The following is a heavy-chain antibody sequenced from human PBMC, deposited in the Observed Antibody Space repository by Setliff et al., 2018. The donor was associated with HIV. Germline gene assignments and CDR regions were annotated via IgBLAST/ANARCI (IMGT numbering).Heavy chain of an antibody. CDR2: ITGDSATI. J-gene: IGHJ4*02. Sequence: PGGSLRLSCAASGFTFSPYSMNWVRQTPGKGLEWVSYITGDSATIYYADSVKGRFTISRDNAKKSLYLEMNRLRVDDTAVYYCVSVITVLRLYEWSYYFDYWGQGTLVTVSS. V-gene: IGHV3-48*04. CDR3: VSVITVLRLYEWSYYFDY. CDR1: GFTFSPYS. D-gene: IGHD3-3*01.